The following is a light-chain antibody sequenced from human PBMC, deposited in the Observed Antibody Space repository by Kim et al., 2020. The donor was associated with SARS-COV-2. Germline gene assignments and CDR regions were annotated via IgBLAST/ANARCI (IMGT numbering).Light chain of an antibody. CDR1: QSISNY. Sequence: IQMTQSPSSLSASVGDRVTITCRASQSISNYLNWYQQKPGKAPTFLMFAASTLASGVPSRFSGSGSGTEFTLTITSLQPEDFATYYCQQTYNFPRTFGRGTKVDIK. CDR2: AAS. V-gene: IGKV1-39*01. J-gene: IGKJ1*01. CDR3: QQTYNFPRT.